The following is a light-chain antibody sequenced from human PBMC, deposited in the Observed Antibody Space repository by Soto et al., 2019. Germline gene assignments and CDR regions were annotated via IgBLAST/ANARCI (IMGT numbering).Light chain of an antibody. J-gene: IGKJ4*01. CDR3: QQRSNWPLT. V-gene: IGKV3-11*01. Sequence: EIVLTQSPATLSLSPGEGATLSCRASQSVGSYLAWYQQKPGQTPSLLIYDTSNRATGIPARFSGSGSGTDFTLTISSLEPEDFAVYYCQQRSNWPLTFGGGTKVDIK. CDR1: QSVGSY. CDR2: DTS.